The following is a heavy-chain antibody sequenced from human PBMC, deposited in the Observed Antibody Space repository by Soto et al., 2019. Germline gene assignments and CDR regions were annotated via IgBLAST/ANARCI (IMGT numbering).Heavy chain of an antibody. Sequence: QVQLVESGGGVVQPGRSLRLSCAASGFTFSSYAMHWVRQAPGKGLEWVAVISYDGSNKYYADSVKGRFTISRDNSKKTRYLQMNSRRAEDTAVYCCARDPGYCSGGSCYSGGWFDPWGQGTLVTVSS. V-gene: IGHV3-30-3*01. D-gene: IGHD2-15*01. J-gene: IGHJ5*02. CDR3: ARDPGYCSGGSCYSGGWFDP. CDR2: ISYDGSNK. CDR1: GFTFSSYA.